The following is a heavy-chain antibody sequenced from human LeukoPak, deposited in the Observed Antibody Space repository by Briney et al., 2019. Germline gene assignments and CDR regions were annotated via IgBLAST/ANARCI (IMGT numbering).Heavy chain of an antibody. D-gene: IGHD5-18*01. Sequence: GRSLRLSCAASGFTFDDYAMHWVRQAPGKGLEWVSAISGSGGSTYYADSVKGRFTISRDNSKNTLYPQVNSLRAEDTAVYYCAKEPPTDIQLWGRPYYFDYWGQGTLVTVSS. V-gene: IGHV3-23*01. J-gene: IGHJ4*02. CDR2: ISGSGGST. CDR3: AKEPPTDIQLWGRPYYFDY. CDR1: GFTFDDYA.